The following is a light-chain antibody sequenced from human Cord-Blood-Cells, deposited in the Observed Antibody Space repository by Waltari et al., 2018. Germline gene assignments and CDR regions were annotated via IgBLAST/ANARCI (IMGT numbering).Light chain of an antibody. Sequence: DLQITQAPSSLSASLGERVTITCRASQSISSYLNWYQQKPGKAPKLLIYAASSLQSGVPSRFSGSGSGTDFTLTISSLQPEDFATYYCQQSYSTPLTFGGGTKVEIK. CDR2: AAS. V-gene: IGKV1-39*01. CDR3: QQSYSTPLT. J-gene: IGKJ4*01. CDR1: QSISSY.